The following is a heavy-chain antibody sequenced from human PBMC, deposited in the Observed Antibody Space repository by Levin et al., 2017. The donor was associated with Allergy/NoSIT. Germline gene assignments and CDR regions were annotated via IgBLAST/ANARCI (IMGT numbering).Heavy chain of an antibody. CDR2: IYYSGST. Sequence: SETLSLTCTVSGGSISSSSYYWGWIRQPPGKGLEWIGSIYYSGSTYYNPSLKSRVTISVDTSKNQFSLKLSSVTAADTAVYYCAREGIAAAGGASWGMDVWGQGTTVTVSS. D-gene: IGHD6-13*01. CDR3: AREGIAAAGGASWGMDV. V-gene: IGHV4-39*01. J-gene: IGHJ6*02. CDR1: GGSISSSSYY.